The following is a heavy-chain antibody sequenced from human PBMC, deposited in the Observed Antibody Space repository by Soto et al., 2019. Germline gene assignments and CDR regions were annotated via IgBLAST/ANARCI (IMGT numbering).Heavy chain of an antibody. Sequence: QAGGSLRLSCAASGFTFNTYAMSWVRQAPGQGLEWVSAISGSGFSTYYADSVKGRFSISSDSSKNTLFLQMNSLRADDTAVYFCATFTFGRPFHIWRQGTTVTVPS. CDR2: ISGSGFST. CDR1: GFTFNTYA. J-gene: IGHJ3*02. D-gene: IGHD3-10*01. V-gene: IGHV3-23*01. CDR3: ATFTFGRPFHI.